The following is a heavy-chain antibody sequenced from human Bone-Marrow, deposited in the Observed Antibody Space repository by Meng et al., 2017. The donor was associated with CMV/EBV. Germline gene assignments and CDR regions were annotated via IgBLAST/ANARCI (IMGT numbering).Heavy chain of an antibody. CDR1: GFLFSSYA. CDR3: AKGSVVTTLGDYYYYYGMDV. J-gene: IGHJ6*02. Sequence: GGSLRLSCAASGFLFSSYAMSWVRQAPGKGLEWVSAISGSGGSTYYADSVKGRFTTSRDNSKNTLYLQMNSLRAEDTAVYYCAKGSVVTTLGDYYYYYGMDVWGQGTTVTVSS. V-gene: IGHV3-23*01. CDR2: ISGSGGST. D-gene: IGHD4-23*01.